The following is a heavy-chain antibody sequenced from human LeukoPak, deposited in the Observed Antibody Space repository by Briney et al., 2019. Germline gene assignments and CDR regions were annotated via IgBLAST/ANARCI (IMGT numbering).Heavy chain of an antibody. J-gene: IGHJ4*02. V-gene: IGHV1-69*04. CDR1: GGTFSSYA. Sequence: GASVKVSCKASGGTFSSYAISWVRQAPGQGLEWMGRIIPIFGIANYAQKFQGRVTITADKSTSTAYMELSSLRSEDTAVYYCASLYDSNDYWGQGTLVTVSS. D-gene: IGHD3-3*01. CDR3: ASLYDSNDY. CDR2: IIPIFGIA.